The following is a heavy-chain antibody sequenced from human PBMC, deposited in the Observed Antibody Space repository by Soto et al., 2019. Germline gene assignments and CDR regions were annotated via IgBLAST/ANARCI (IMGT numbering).Heavy chain of an antibody. CDR2: ISYDGSNK. D-gene: IGHD3-16*01. V-gene: IGHV3-30*18. CDR3: AKGPHYVWGRMSTRY. CDR1: GFTFSSYG. J-gene: IGHJ4*02. Sequence: QVQLVESGGGVVQPGRSLRLSCAASGFTFSSYGMHWVRQAPGKGLEWVAVISYDGSNKYYADSVKGRFTISRDNSKNTLYLQMNGLRAEDTAVYYCAKGPHYVWGRMSTRYWGQGTLVTVSS.